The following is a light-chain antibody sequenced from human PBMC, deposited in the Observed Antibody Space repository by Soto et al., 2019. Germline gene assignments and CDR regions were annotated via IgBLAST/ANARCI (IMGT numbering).Light chain of an antibody. Sequence: EIVLTQSPSTLSLSPGERATLSCRASQSFSSYLAWYQQKPGQAPRLLIYDAYSRATGISDRFSGSGSGTDFILTISRLEPEDFTVYYCQQYGSSPSFGGGTKVDIK. CDR3: QQYGSSPS. J-gene: IGKJ4*01. CDR1: QSFSSY. CDR2: DAY. V-gene: IGKV3-20*01.